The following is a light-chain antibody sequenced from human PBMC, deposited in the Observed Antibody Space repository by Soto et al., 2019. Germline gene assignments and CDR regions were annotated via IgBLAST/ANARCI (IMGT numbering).Light chain of an antibody. CDR3: QQRSNWPT. V-gene: IGKV3-11*01. Sequence: EIVLTQSPGTLSFSPGERATLSCRASQSLSSHLAWYQQKPGQAPRLLIYDASNRATGIPARFSGSGSGTDFTLTISSLEPEDFALYYCQQRSNWPTFGQGTKVDIK. CDR2: DAS. CDR1: QSLSSH. J-gene: IGKJ1*01.